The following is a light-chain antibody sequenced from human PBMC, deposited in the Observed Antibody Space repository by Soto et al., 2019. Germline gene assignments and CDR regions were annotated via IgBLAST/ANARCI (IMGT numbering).Light chain of an antibody. V-gene: IGKV3D-15*01. CDR3: QQYNNWPPIT. CDR1: QSVSSN. CDR2: GAS. Sequence: EIVMTQSPDTLSVSPGERATLSCRASQSVSSNLAWYQQKPGQAPRLLIYGASTRAYGIPARFSGSGSGIDVTLTISSLPSEDFAVYDCQQYNNWPPITFGQGTRLEIK. J-gene: IGKJ5*01.